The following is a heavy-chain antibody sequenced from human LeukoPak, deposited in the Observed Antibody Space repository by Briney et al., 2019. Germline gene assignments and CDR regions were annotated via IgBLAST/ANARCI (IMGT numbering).Heavy chain of an antibody. Sequence: SVKVSCKASGGTFSSYAISWVRQAPGQGLEWMGGIIPIFGTANYAQKFQGRVTITADESTSTAYMELSSLRSEDTAVYYCATPGEITFGGVLDYWGQGTLVTVSS. CDR1: GGTFSSYA. CDR2: IIPIFGTA. V-gene: IGHV1-69*01. CDR3: ATPGEITFGGVLDY. D-gene: IGHD3-16*01. J-gene: IGHJ4*02.